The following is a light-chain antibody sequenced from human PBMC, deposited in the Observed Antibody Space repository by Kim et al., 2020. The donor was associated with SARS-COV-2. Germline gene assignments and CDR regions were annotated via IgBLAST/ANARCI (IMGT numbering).Light chain of an antibody. V-gene: IGKV3-20*01. CDR2: GAS. CDR1: QSVSSSY. J-gene: IGKJ4*01. Sequence: EIVLTQSPGTLSLSPGERATLSCRASQSVSSSYLAWYQQKPGQAPRLLIYGASSRATGIPDRFSGSGSGTDFTLTISRLEPEDFAVYYCQQYGSSSFTFGGGTKVDIK. CDR3: QQYGSSSFT.